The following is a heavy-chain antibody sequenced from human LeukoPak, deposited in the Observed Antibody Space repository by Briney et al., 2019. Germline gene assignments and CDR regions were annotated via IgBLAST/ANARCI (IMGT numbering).Heavy chain of an antibody. J-gene: IGHJ2*01. CDR3: AHTVSYGDYVSWYFDL. D-gene: IGHD4-17*01. V-gene: IGHV2-5*01. Sequence: SGPTLVKPTQTFTLTCTFSGFSLSTSGVGVGWIRQPPGKALEWLALIYLNDDKRYSPSLMSRLTIPKVTSNNQVVLTMTNMDPVDTATYYCAHTVSYGDYVSWYFDLWGRGTLVTVSS. CDR1: GFSLSTSGVG. CDR2: IYLNDDK.